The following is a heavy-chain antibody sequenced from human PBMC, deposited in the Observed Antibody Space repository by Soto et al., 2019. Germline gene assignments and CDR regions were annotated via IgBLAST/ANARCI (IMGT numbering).Heavy chain of an antibody. V-gene: IGHV3-11*01. J-gene: IGHJ4*02. Sequence: HVEVVESGGGLVKPGGSLRLSCAASGFTFSDYYMRWIRQAPGKGLEWVSYISGTGGAIYYADSVKGRFTISRDNAKNPLMLHMTPLRVEYTAMSYCASRCGNDAWSYFDYWGQGTQVTVSS. CDR2: ISGTGGAI. CDR3: ASRCGNDAWSYFDY. CDR1: GFTFSDYY. D-gene: IGHD1-1*01.